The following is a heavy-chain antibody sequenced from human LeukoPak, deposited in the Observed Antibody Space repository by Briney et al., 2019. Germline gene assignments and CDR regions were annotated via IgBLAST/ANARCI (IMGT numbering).Heavy chain of an antibody. V-gene: IGHV1-2*06. CDR1: GYTFSAYT. Sequence: ASVKVSCKASGYTFSAYTMYWVRQVPGRGFEWMGRINSNSGGTRYPQEFQGRVTMTRDTSISTAYMELTSLKSDDTAVYYCVRFENWNDPSGYREYWGQGTLVTVSS. J-gene: IGHJ4*02. D-gene: IGHD1-1*01. CDR2: INSNSGGT. CDR3: VRFENWNDPSGYREY.